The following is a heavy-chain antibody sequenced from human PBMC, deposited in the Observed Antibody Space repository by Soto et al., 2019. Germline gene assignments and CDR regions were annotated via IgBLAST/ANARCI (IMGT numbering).Heavy chain of an antibody. CDR3: ARCGLQFNCDH. CDR1: GGTFSSYA. V-gene: IGHV1-69*12. J-gene: IGHJ4*02. Sequence: QVQLVQSGAEVKKPGSSVKVAFKASGGTFSSYAISWVRQAPGQGLEWRGGIIPIFGTANYAQKFQGRVTITADESTSTAYMELSSLRSEDTAVSYCARCGLQFNCDHWGQGTLVTVFS. D-gene: IGHD5-12*01. CDR2: IIPIFGTA.